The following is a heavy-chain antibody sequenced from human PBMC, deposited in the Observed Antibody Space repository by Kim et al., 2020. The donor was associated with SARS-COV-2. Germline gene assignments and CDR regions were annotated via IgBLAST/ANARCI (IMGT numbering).Heavy chain of an antibody. J-gene: IGHJ6*02. CDR3: ARHGHEYSTSSYYYYGMDV. CDR2: IDLSDSYA. V-gene: IGHV5-10-1*01. Sequence: GASLKISCKGSGYSFTSYWISWVRQMPGKGLEWMGRIDLSDSYAKYSPSFQGHVTISADKSISTAYLQWSSLKASDTAMYYCARHGHEYSTSSYYYYGMDVWGLGTAGTVSS. CDR1: GYSFTSYW. D-gene: IGHD6-6*01.